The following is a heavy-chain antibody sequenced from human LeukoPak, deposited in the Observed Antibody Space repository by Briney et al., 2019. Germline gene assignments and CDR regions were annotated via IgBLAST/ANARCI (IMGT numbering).Heavy chain of an antibody. CDR1: GGSISNYY. V-gene: IGHV4-34*01. D-gene: IGHD6-19*01. Sequence: SETLSLTCTVSGGSISNYYWSWIRQPPGKGLEWIGEINHSGSTNYNPSLKSRVTISVDTSKNQFSLELSSVTAADTAVYYCARELVAGTFDSWGQGTLVTVSS. CDR2: INHSGST. CDR3: ARELVAGTFDS. J-gene: IGHJ4*02.